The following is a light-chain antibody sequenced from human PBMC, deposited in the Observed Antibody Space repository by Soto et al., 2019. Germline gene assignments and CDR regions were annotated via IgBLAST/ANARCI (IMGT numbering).Light chain of an antibody. CDR3: ETWDSNTRV. Sequence: QSVLTQSSSASASLGSSVKLTCTLSSGHSSYIIAWHQQQPGKAPRYLMKLEGSGSYNKGSGVPDRFSGYSSGADRYLTISILQFEDEADYYCETWDSNTRVFGGGTKRTVL. CDR2: LEGSGSY. V-gene: IGLV4-60*02. J-gene: IGLJ3*02. CDR1: SGHSSYI.